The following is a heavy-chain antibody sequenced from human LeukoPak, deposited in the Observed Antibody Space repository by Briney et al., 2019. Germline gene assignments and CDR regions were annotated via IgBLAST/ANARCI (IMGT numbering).Heavy chain of an antibody. CDR3: ARVHSSSWNYYFDY. D-gene: IGHD6-13*01. J-gene: IGHJ4*02. CDR1: GYTFTSYG. CDR2: ISAYNGNT. V-gene: IGHV1-18*01. Sequence: GASVKVSCKASGYTFTSYGISWVRQAPGQGLEWMGWISAYNGNTNYAQKLQGRVTMTTDTSTSTAYMELRSLRSDDTAVYYCARVHSSSWNYYFDYWAREPWSPSPQ.